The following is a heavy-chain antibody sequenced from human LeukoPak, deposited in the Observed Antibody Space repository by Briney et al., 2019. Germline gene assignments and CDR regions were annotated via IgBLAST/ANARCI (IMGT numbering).Heavy chain of an antibody. CDR3: ARHTLNDYGDYGHSDGMDV. D-gene: IGHD4-17*01. V-gene: IGHV5-51*01. J-gene: IGHJ6*02. CDR1: GYSFTSYW. Sequence: GESLKISCKGSGYSFTSYWIGWVRQMPGKGLEWMGIIYPGDSDTRYSPSFQGQVTISADKSISTAYLQWSSLKASDTAMYYCARHTLNDYGDYGHSDGMDVWGQGTTVTVSS. CDR2: IYPGDSDT.